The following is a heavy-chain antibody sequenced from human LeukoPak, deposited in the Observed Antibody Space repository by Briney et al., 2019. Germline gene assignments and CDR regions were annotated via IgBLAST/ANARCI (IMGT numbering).Heavy chain of an antibody. CDR2: FSSSGSTI. CDR3: GTSHRGDSWAVSWFDP. D-gene: IGHD3-10*01. J-gene: IGHJ5*02. V-gene: IGHV3-48*03. CDR1: GFTFSRYE. Sequence: GGSLTLLCAGSGFTFSRYEMNGARQAPGKGVVWLSYFSSSGSTISYADSVKSRFTITTDNAKKSLILQMNSLRTEDTAVYYCGTSHRGDSWAVSWFDPWGQGTLVTVSS.